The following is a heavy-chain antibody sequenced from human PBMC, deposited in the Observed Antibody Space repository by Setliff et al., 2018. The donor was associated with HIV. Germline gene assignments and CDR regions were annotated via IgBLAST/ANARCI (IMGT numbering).Heavy chain of an antibody. J-gene: IGHJ4*02. CDR3: ARGALSLTLTKLLSFFDY. D-gene: IGHD3-22*01. Sequence: PSETLSLTCGVSGASFSGHYWSWIRQTPGKGLEWIGEINHSGNTNYNPSLKSRVTISVDYSKSHFSLKLGPVTAADTAVYYCARGALSLTLTKLLSFFDYWGQGTQVTVSS. CDR1: GASFSGHY. CDR2: INHSGNT. V-gene: IGHV4-34*01.